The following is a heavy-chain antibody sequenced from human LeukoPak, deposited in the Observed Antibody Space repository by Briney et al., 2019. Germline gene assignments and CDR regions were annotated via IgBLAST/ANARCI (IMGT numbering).Heavy chain of an antibody. Sequence: PGGSLRLSCAASGFTFSSYSMNWVRQAPGKGLEWVSYISSGSNTIYYADSVKGRFTISRDNAKNSLYLQMNSLRAEDTAVYYCARVPWFGEPNSGGDSGYWGQGTLVTVS. V-gene: IGHV3-48*01. CDR2: ISSGSNTI. D-gene: IGHD3-10*01. J-gene: IGHJ4*02. CDR1: GFTFSSYS. CDR3: ARVPWFGEPNSGGDSGY.